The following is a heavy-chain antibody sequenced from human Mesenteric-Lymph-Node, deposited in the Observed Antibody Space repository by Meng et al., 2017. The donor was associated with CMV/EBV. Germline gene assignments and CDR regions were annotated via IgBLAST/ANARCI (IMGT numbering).Heavy chain of an antibody. D-gene: IGHD1-1*01. Sequence: QVQLVQSGAEVKKPGASVKVSCKASGYSFTGHSIHWVRQAPGQGLEWMGRISPNTGDTIYEENFQGRVTMTRDTSINTAYMELSSLTSDDTAVYYCGRGQQTFDPWGQGTLVTVSS. CDR1: GYSFTGHS. V-gene: IGHV1-2*06. J-gene: IGHJ5*02. CDR2: ISPNTGDT. CDR3: GRGQQTFDP.